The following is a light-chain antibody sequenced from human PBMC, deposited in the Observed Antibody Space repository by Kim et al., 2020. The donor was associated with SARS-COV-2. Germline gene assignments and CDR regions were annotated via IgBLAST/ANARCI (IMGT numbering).Light chain of an antibody. CDR2: GAS. Sequence: EIVLTQSPGTLSLSPGERASLSCRASQTISSNYLAWFQQKPGQAPRLLIYGASSRATGIPDRFSGSGSGTDFTLTINRLEPEDFAVYYCQQYGGSPPVTFGQGTKLEI. V-gene: IGKV3-20*01. CDR3: QQYGGSPPVT. J-gene: IGKJ2*01. CDR1: QTISSNY.